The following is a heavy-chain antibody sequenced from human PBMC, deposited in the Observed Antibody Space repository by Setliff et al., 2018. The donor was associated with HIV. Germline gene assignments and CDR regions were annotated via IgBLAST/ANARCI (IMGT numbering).Heavy chain of an antibody. Sequence: SETLSLTCTVSGGSISGYYWSWIRQPPGKGLEWIGYLYYSGSPNYNPSLKSRVTISVDTSKNQFSLKLSSVTAADTAVYYCARVSITYGYSSPRDYYYYMDVWGEGTTVTVSS. D-gene: IGHD3-10*01. V-gene: IGHV4-59*12. J-gene: IGHJ6*03. CDR1: GGSISGYY. CDR2: LYYSGSP. CDR3: ARVSITYGYSSPRDYYYYMDV.